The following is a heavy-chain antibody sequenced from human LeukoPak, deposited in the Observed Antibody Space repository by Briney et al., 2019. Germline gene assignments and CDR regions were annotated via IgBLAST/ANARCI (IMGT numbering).Heavy chain of an antibody. D-gene: IGHD2/OR15-2a*01. CDR3: ARVPRTTSIDY. J-gene: IGHJ4*02. Sequence: SETLSLTCAVYGGSFSGYYWSWIRQPPGKGLEWIGEINHIGSTNYNPSLKSRVTISVDTSKNQFSLKLSSVTAADAAVYYCARVPRTTSIDYWGQGTLVTVSS. V-gene: IGHV4-34*01. CDR2: INHIGST. CDR1: GGSFSGYY.